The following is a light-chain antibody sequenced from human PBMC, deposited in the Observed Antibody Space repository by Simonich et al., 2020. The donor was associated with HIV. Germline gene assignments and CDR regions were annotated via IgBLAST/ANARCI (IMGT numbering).Light chain of an antibody. V-gene: IGKV2-28*01. Sequence: DIVMTQTPLSLSVTPGQPASISCKSNQSLLHSDGKTYLYWYLQKPGQSPQLLIYLRSNRASGVPDRFSGSGSGTDFTLKISRVEAEDVGVYYCMQALQTPLTFGGGTKVEIK. CDR1: QSLLHSDGKTY. CDR2: LRS. J-gene: IGKJ4*01. CDR3: MQALQTPLT.